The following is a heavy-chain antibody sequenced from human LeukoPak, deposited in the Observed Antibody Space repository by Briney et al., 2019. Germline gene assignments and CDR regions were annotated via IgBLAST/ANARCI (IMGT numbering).Heavy chain of an antibody. Sequence: GASVKVSCKASGYTFTSYYMHWVRQAPGQGLEWMGRIIPILGIANYAQKFQGRVTITADKSTSTAYMELSSLRSEDTAVYYCARAPVTAKHPTDYWGQGTLVTVSS. CDR2: IIPILGIA. V-gene: IGHV1-69*04. D-gene: IGHD2-21*02. CDR3: ARAPVTAKHPTDY. J-gene: IGHJ4*02. CDR1: GYTFTSYY.